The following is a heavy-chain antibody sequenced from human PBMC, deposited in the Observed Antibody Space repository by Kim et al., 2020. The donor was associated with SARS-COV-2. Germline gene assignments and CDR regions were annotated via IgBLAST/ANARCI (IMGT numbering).Heavy chain of an antibody. V-gene: IGHV3-30-3*01. CDR1: GFTFSSYV. J-gene: IGHJ3*02. CDR3: ARGRPHITMIVVITRNVYDAFDI. D-gene: IGHD3-22*01. CDR2: ISFDGSNK. Sequence: GGSLRLSCAASGFTFSSYVMHWVRQAPGKGLEWVADISFDGSNKDYADSVKGRFTISRDNSKKTLYLQMNSLRPEDTAVYYCARGRPHITMIVVITRNVYDAFDIWGQGTMVTVSS.